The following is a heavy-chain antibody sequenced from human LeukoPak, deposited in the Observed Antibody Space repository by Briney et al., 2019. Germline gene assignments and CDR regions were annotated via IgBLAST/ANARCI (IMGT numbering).Heavy chain of an antibody. Sequence: GGSLRLSCAASGFTFSSYEMNWVRQAPGKGLEWVSYISSSGSTIYYSDSVKGRFTISRDNAKNSLYLQMNSLRAEDTAVYYCARDSRGRGFLFDYWGQGTLVTVSS. CDR1: GFTFSSYE. CDR2: ISSSGSTI. CDR3: ARDSRGRGFLFDY. D-gene: IGHD3-16*01. J-gene: IGHJ4*02. V-gene: IGHV3-48*03.